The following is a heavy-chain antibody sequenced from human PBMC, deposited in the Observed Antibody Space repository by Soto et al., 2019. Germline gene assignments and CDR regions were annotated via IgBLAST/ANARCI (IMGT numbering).Heavy chain of an antibody. CDR2: IYHSGST. CDR1: GGSISSGGYS. CDR3: ARGAQYRGSYQGYFDY. V-gene: IGHV4-30-2*01. D-gene: IGHD1-26*01. Sequence: SETLSLTCAVSGGSISSGGYSWSWIRQPPGKGLEWIGYIYHSGSTYYNPSLKSRVTISVDRSKNQFSLKLSSVTAADTAVYYCARGAQYRGSYQGYFDYCGQGTLVTVYS. J-gene: IGHJ4*02.